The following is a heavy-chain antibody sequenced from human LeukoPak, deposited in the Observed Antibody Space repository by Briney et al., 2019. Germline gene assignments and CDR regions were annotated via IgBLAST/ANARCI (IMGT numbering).Heavy chain of an antibody. D-gene: IGHD3-22*01. J-gene: IGHJ5*02. CDR3: ARRPRSSGYLGRWFDP. CDR1: GGSFSGYY. Sequence: PSETLSLTCAVYGGSFSGYYWSWIRQPPGKGLEWIGEINHSGSTNHNPSLKSRVTISVDTSKNQFSLKLSSVTAADTAVYYCARRPRSSGYLGRWFDPWGQGTLVTVSS. CDR2: INHSGST. V-gene: IGHV4-34*01.